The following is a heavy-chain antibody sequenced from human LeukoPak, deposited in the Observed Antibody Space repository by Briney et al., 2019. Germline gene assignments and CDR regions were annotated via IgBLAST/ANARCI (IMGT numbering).Heavy chain of an antibody. CDR1: GFTFSSYS. V-gene: IGHV3-23*01. J-gene: IGHJ4*02. Sequence: GGSLRLSCAASGFTFSSYSMNWVRQAPGKGLEWVSSISGSGLNTYYADSVKGRFTISRDNSKNTLYLQMNSLRAEDTAVYYCAKKSTTVITYYFDYWGQGTLVTVSS. D-gene: IGHD4-11*01. CDR2: ISGSGLNT. CDR3: AKKSTTVITYYFDY.